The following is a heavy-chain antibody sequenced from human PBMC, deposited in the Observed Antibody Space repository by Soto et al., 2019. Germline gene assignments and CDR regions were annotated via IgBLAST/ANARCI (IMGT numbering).Heavy chain of an antibody. Sequence: QITLKESGPTLVKPTQTLTLTCTFSGFSLSTSGVGVGWIRQPPGKALEWLALIYWDDDKRYSPSLRSRLTINKDTSKNQVVLTMTNMDPVDTATYYCIQSRCGGDCLQSYASHYYGGMDVWGQGTTVTVSS. CDR2: IYWDDDK. V-gene: IGHV2-5*02. J-gene: IGHJ6*02. CDR1: GFSLSTSGVG. D-gene: IGHD2-21*02. CDR3: IQSRCGGDCLQSYASHYYGGMDV.